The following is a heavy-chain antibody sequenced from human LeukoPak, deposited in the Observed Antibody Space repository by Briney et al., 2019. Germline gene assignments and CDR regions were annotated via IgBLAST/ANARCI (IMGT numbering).Heavy chain of an antibody. Sequence: GASVKVSCKASGGTFSSYAVSWVRQAPGQGLEWMGGITPIFGTANYAQKFQGRVTITTDESTSTAYVELSSLRSEDTAVYYCAGADYLIYYYYYYMDVWGKGTTVTVSS. CDR3: AGADYLIYYYYYYMDV. D-gene: IGHD3-16*01. CDR1: GGTFSSYA. J-gene: IGHJ6*03. CDR2: ITPIFGTA. V-gene: IGHV1-69*05.